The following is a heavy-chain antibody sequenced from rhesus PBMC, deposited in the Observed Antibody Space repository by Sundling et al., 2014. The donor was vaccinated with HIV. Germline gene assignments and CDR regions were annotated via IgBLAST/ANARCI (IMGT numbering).Heavy chain of an antibody. J-gene: IGHJ4*01. CDR2: IFGGSPST. Sequence: VQLQESGPGLVKPSETLSLTCAVSGGSISGGFGWNWIRQPPGKGLEWIGYIFGGSPSTNYNPSLKSRVTLSVDTSKNQFSLKLNSVTAADTAVYYCARDLHGTTDYWGQGVLVTVSS. V-gene: IGHV4-106*01. D-gene: IGHD4-29*01. CDR1: GGSISGGFG. CDR3: ARDLHGTTDY.